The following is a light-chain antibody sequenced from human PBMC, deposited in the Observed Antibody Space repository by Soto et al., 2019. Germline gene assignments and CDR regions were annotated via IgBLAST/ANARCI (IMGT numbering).Light chain of an antibody. Sequence: DIQLTQSPSSLSASVGDRVTITCRVSQGISSYLNWYQQKPGKAPKLLIYAASSLQSGVPSRFSGSGSGTDFTLTISSLQPEDFATYYCQQSYSTPWITFGQGTRLEIK. CDR3: QQSYSTPWIT. CDR2: AAS. V-gene: IGKV1-39*01. CDR1: QGISSY. J-gene: IGKJ5*01.